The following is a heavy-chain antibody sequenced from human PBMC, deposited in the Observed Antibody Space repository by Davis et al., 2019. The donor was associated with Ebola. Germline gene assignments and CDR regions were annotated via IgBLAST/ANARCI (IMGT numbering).Heavy chain of an antibody. V-gene: IGHV3-30*04. CDR3: AGAVAGTEDFQY. CDR1: GSSFHTYT. J-gene: IGHJ4*02. D-gene: IGHD6-19*01. CDR2: ISTDGSTT. Sequence: PGGSLRLSCAASGSSFHTYTINWFRQAPGRGLEWLAVISTDGSTTFYADSVKGRFTISRDNSKNTLSLQMNSLDTEDTAVYYWAGAVAGTEDFQYWGQGTLVTVSS.